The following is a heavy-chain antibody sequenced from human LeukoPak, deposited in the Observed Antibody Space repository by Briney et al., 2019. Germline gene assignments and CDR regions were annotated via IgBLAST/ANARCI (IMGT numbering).Heavy chain of an antibody. CDR3: ARVGYSGSRLGTFDY. D-gene: IGHD5-12*01. V-gene: IGHV3-53*01. J-gene: IGHJ4*02. CDR1: GFTVSSNY. Sequence: PGGSLRLSCAASGFTVSSNYMSWVRQAPGKGLEWVSVIYSGGSTYYADSVKGRFTISRDNSKNTLYLQMNSLRAEDTAVYYCARVGYSGSRLGTFDYWGQGTLVTVSS. CDR2: IYSGGST.